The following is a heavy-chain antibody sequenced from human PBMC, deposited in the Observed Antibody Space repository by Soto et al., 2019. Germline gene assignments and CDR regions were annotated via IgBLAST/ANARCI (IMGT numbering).Heavy chain of an antibody. CDR2: INHSGST. D-gene: IGHD3-3*01. J-gene: IGHJ4*02. CDR3: ARGKSGYSRAFDY. Sequence: QVQLQQWGAGLLWPSETLSLTCAVYGGSFSGHYWSWIRQPPGKGLEWIGEINHSGSTNYNPSLKSRVTTSVDTSKNQFSLKLSSVTAADTAVYYCARGKSGYSRAFDYWGQGTLVTVSS. V-gene: IGHV4-34*01. CDR1: GGSFSGHY.